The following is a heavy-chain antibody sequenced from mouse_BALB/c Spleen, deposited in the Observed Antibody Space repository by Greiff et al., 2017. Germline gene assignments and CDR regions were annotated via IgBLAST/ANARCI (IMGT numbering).Heavy chain of an antibody. J-gene: IGHJ3*01. V-gene: IGHV3-2*02. D-gene: IGHD2-3*01. CDR1: GYSITSDYA. CDR3: ARDGWGGFAY. CDR2: ISYSGST. Sequence: EVKLVESGPGLVKPSQSLSLTCTVTGYSITSDYAWNWIRQFPGNKLEWMGYISYSGSTSYNPSLKSRISITRDTSKNQFFLQLNSVTTEDTATYYCARDGWGGFAYWGQGTLVTVSA.